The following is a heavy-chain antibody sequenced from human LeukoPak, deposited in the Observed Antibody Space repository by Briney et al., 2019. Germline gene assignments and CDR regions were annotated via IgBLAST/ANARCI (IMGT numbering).Heavy chain of an antibody. D-gene: IGHD6-13*01. J-gene: IGHJ4*02. CDR1: GFTFSSYA. Sequence: PGGSLRLSCAASGFTFSSYAMSWVRQAPGKGLEWVSAISGSGGSTYYADSVKGRFTISRDNSKNTLHLQMNSLRAEDTAVYYCARTYSSSWDNFDYWGQGTLVTVSS. CDR3: ARTYSSSWDNFDY. CDR2: ISGSGGST. V-gene: IGHV3-23*01.